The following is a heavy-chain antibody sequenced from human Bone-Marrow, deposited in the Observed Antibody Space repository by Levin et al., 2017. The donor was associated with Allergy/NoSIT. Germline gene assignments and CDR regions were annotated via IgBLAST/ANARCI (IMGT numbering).Heavy chain of an antibody. CDR2: IYSSGSA. CDR1: GGSISSGSYY. V-gene: IGHV4-61*02. CDR3: ARNFRDFSSGWYQDGFDI. Sequence: SQTLSLTCTVSGGSISSGSYYWSWIRQPAGKGLEWIGRIYSSGSAHYNPSLKSRVTISVDTSKNQFSLRLSSVTAADTAVYFWARNFRDFSSGWYQDGFDIWGQGTMVTVSS. J-gene: IGHJ3*02. D-gene: IGHD6-19*01.